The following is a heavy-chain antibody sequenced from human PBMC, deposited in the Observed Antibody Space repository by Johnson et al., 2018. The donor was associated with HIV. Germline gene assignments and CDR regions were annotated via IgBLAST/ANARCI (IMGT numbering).Heavy chain of an antibody. D-gene: IGHD3-22*01. CDR2: ISSSGSTI. V-gene: IGHV3-48*04. CDR3: ARDRNYYDSSGYDAFDI. CDR1: GFTFSSYA. J-gene: IGHJ3*02. Sequence: VQLVESGGGLVQPGGSLRLSCAASGFTFSSYAMSWVRQAPGKGLEWVSYISSSGSTIYYADSVKGRFTISRANAKNSLYLHMNSLRAEDTAVYYCARDRNYYDSSGYDAFDIWGQGTMVTVSS.